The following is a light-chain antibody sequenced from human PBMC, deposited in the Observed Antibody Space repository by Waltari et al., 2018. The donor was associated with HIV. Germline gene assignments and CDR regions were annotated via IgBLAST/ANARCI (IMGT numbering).Light chain of an antibody. CDR1: SSNIGSNT. J-gene: IGLJ2*01. Sequence: QSVLTQPPSASGTPGQRVTISCSGRSSNIGSNTVNWYQPLPGTAPKLLIYSNNQRPSGIPDRFSGSKSGTSASLAISGLQSEDEADYYCAAWDDSLRGVFGGGTKLTVL. V-gene: IGLV1-44*01. CDR2: SNN. CDR3: AAWDDSLRGV.